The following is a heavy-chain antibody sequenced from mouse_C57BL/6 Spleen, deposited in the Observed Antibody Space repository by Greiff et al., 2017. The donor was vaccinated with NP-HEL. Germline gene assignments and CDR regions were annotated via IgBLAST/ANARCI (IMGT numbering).Heavy chain of an antibody. CDR3: ARPITTVDYYAMDY. CDR2: ISSGSSTI. J-gene: IGHJ4*01. CDR1: GFTFSDYG. D-gene: IGHD1-1*01. Sequence: EVKLVESGGGLVKPGGSLKLSCAASGFTFSDYGMHWVRQAPEKGLEWVAYISSGSSTIYYADTVKGRFTISRDNAKNTLFLEMTSLRSEDTAMYYCARPITTVDYYAMDYWGQGTSVTVSS. V-gene: IGHV5-17*01.